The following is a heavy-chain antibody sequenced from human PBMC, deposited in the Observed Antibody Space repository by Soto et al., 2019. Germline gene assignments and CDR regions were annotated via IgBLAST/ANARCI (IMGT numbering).Heavy chain of an antibody. V-gene: IGHV1-18*01. J-gene: IGHJ4*02. CDR3: ARVSGYCSSTSCSYYFDY. CDR2: ISAYNGNT. Sequence: QVQLVQSGAEVKKPGASVKVSCKASGYTFTSYGISWVRQAPGQGLEWMGWISAYNGNTNYAQKLQGRVTMTTDTSTSTAYMELRSLRSDDTAVYCCARVSGYCSSTSCSYYFDYWGQGTLVTVSS. D-gene: IGHD2-2*03. CDR1: GYTFTSYG.